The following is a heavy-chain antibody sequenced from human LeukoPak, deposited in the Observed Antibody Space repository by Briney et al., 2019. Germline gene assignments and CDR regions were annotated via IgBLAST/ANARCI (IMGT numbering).Heavy chain of an antibody. CDR2: IYYSGNT. J-gene: IGHJ4*02. Sequence: SETLSLTCTVSGFSISGYYWSWVRQPPGKGLEWIGYIYYSGNTNYNPYVTIPITISVATSKDQFSLKLSSVTAADTAVYSCAKWDYDILTGYSCFDYGGRGTLITVSS. CDR1: GFSISGYY. V-gene: IGHV4-59*12. D-gene: IGHD3-9*01. CDR3: AKWDYDILTGYSCFDY.